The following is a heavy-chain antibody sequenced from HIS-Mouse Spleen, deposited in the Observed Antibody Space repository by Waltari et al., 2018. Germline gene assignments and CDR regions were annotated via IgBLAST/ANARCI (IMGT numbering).Heavy chain of an antibody. J-gene: IGHJ3*02. CDR3: ARDLELDAFDI. CDR1: GFTFISYW. Sequence: EVQLVESGGGLVQPGGSLRLACAASGFTFISYWLHWVRQAPGKGLVWVSRINSDGSSTSYADSVKGRFTISRDNAKNTLYLQMNSLRAEDTAVYYCARDLELDAFDIWGQGTMVTVSS. D-gene: IGHD1-1*01. CDR2: INSDGSST. V-gene: IGHV3-74*01.